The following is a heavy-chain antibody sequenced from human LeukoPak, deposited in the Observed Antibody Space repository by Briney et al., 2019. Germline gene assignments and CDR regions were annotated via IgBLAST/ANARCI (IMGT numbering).Heavy chain of an antibody. CDR1: GNTFTGYY. J-gene: IGHJ4*02. CDR2: INPNSGGT. CDR3: ARVLSNWNYHDY. D-gene: IGHD1-1*01. V-gene: IGHV1-2*02. Sequence: ASVKVSCKASGNTFTGYYMHWVRQAPGQGLEWMGWINPNSGGTNYAQKFQGRVTMTRDTSISTAYMELSRLRSDDTAVYYCARVLSNWNYHDYWGQGTLVTVSS.